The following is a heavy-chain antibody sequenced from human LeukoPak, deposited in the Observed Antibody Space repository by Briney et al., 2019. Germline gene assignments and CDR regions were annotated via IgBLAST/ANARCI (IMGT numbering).Heavy chain of an antibody. V-gene: IGHV7-4-1*02. CDR3: ARTPSSGWYPYYYYYMDV. Sequence: ASVKVSCKASGYTFTSYAMNWVRQAPGQGLEWMGWINTNTGNPTYAQGFTGRFVFSLDTSVSTAYLQISSLKAEDTAVYYCARTPSSGWYPYYYYYMDVWGKGTTVTVSS. D-gene: IGHD6-19*01. CDR2: INTNTGNP. J-gene: IGHJ6*03. CDR1: GYTFTSYA.